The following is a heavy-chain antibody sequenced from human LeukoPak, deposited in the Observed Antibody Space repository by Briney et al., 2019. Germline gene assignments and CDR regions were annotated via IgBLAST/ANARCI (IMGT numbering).Heavy chain of an antibody. CDR3: ARKAQYNGHYPLDY. CDR1: GFTFTSYS. CDR2: TSDRGDYT. D-gene: IGHD1-7*01. Sequence: GGSLRLSCAASGFTFTSYSMGWVRQAPGKGLEWVSGTSDRGDYTYYADSVKGRFTISRDSSKNTLFLQMNSLRAEDTALYFCARKAQYNGHYPLDYWGQGTLVTVSS. V-gene: IGHV3-23*01. J-gene: IGHJ4*02.